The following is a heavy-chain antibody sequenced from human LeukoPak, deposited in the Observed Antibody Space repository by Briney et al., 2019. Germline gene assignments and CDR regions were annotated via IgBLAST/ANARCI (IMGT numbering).Heavy chain of an antibody. J-gene: IGHJ4*02. D-gene: IGHD1-26*01. CDR2: ISYDGSNK. V-gene: IGHV3-30-3*01. CDR1: GFTFSSYA. Sequence: PGRSLRLSCAASGFTFSSYAMHWVRQAPGKGLEWVAVISYDGSNKYYADSVKGRFTISRDNSKNTLYLQMNSLRAEDTAVYYCASTLSESYNYWGQGTLVTVSS. CDR3: ASTLSESYNY.